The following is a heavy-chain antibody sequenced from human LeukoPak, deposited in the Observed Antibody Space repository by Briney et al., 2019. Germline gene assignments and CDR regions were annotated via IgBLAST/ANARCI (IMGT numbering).Heavy chain of an antibody. CDR1: GYSISSGYY. D-gene: IGHD6-19*01. Sequence: SETLSLTCAVSGYSISSGYYWGWIRQPPGKGLEWIGSIYHSGSTYYNPSLKSRVTISVDTSKNQFSLKLSSVTAADTAVYYCARPGHRGWYYFDYWGQGTLVTVSS. V-gene: IGHV4-38-2*01. CDR3: ARPGHRGWYYFDY. CDR2: IYHSGST. J-gene: IGHJ4*02.